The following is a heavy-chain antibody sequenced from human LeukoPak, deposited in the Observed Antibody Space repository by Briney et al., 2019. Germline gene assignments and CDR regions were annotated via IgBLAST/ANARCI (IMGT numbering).Heavy chain of an antibody. CDR3: ARGGDSSGSIRSAFDI. CDR2: INSGGTT. Sequence: GGSLRLSCAASVITVSSNYMSWVRQAPGKGLEWVSVINSGGTTYYADSVKGRFTISRDNSKNTLYLQMNSLSAEDTAVYYCARGGDSSGSIRSAFDIWGQGTMVTVSS. J-gene: IGHJ3*02. D-gene: IGHD3-22*01. V-gene: IGHV3-53*01. CDR1: VITVSSNY.